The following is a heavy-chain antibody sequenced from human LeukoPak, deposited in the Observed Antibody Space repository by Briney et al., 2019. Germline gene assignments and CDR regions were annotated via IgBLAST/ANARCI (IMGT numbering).Heavy chain of an antibody. Sequence: GGSLRLSCAASGFTFSSYAMSWVRQAPGKGLEWVSAISGSGGSTYYADSVKGRFTISRDNSKNSLYLQMNSLRTEDTALYYCAKDNPRRYFDSWGQGTLVTVSS. J-gene: IGHJ4*02. CDR2: ISGSGGST. V-gene: IGHV3-23*01. CDR3: AKDNPRRYFDS. CDR1: GFTFSSYA. D-gene: IGHD3-9*01.